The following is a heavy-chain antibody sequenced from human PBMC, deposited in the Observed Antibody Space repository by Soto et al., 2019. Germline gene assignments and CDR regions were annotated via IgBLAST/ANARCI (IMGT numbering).Heavy chain of an antibody. CDR1: GGSFSGYY. D-gene: IGHD3-10*01. V-gene: IGHV4-34*01. J-gene: IGHJ4*02. CDR2: INHSGST. CDR3: ARDRLLWFGVSRGRRRNSEFDY. Sequence: QVQLQQWGAGLLKPSETLSLTCAVYGGSFSGYYWSWIRQPPGKGLEWIGEINHSGSTNYNPSLKSRVTISVDTSKNQFSRKLSSVTASDTAVYYCARDRLLWFGVSRGRRRNSEFDYWGQGTLVTVSS.